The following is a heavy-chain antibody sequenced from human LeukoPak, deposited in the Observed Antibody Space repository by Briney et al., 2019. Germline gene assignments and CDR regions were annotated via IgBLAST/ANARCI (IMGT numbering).Heavy chain of an antibody. CDR2: INHSGST. CDR1: GGSFSGYY. Sequence: SETLSLTCAVYGGSFSGYYWSWIRQPPGKGLEWIGEINHSGSTNYNPSLKSRVTISVDTSKNQFSLKLSSVTAADTAVYYCARHSSGLGDYYYYYGMDVWGQGTTVTVSS. V-gene: IGHV4-34*01. D-gene: IGHD6-6*01. J-gene: IGHJ6*02. CDR3: ARHSSGLGDYYYYYGMDV.